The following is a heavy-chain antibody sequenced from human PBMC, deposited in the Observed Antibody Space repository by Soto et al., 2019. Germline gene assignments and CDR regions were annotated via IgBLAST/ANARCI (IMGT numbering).Heavy chain of an antibody. Sequence: QVQLQESGPGLVKPSETLSLTCTVSGGSISSYYWSWIRQPPGKGLEWIGYIYYSGGTNYNPSLKSRVTISVDSSKNHFSLKLSSVTAADTAVYFCARRYGGNLDYWGQGTLVTVSS. CDR2: IYYSGGT. CDR1: GGSISSYY. V-gene: IGHV4-59*08. J-gene: IGHJ4*02. D-gene: IGHD1-26*01. CDR3: ARRYGGNLDY.